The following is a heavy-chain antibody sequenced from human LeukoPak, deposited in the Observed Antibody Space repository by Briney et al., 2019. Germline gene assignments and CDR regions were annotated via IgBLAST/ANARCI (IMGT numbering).Heavy chain of an antibody. V-gene: IGHV3-74*01. CDR2: INHDGTYI. CDR3: ARGPYSSGSSADY. CDR1: GFTVTTYV. Sequence: GGSLRLSCAASGFTVTTYVMHWVRQSPGEGLVWVSRINHDGTYISYADSVKGRATISRDSAKNTLYLQMNSLRAEDTAVYYCARGPYSSGSSADYWGQGTLVTVSS. J-gene: IGHJ4*02. D-gene: IGHD6-19*01.